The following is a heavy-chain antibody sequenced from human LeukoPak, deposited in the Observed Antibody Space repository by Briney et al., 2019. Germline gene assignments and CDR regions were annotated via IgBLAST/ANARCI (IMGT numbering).Heavy chain of an antibody. CDR2: ISAYSGDT. CDR1: GYTFTSYG. D-gene: IGHD4-17*01. V-gene: IGHV1-18*01. Sequence: GASVKVSCKASGYTFTSYGISWVRQAPGQGLEWMGWISAYSGDTNYAQKFQGRATMTTDTSTSTAYMELRSLSSDDTAVYYCAREGETTVTTEYYFDYWGQGTLVTVSS. J-gene: IGHJ4*02. CDR3: AREGETTVTTEYYFDY.